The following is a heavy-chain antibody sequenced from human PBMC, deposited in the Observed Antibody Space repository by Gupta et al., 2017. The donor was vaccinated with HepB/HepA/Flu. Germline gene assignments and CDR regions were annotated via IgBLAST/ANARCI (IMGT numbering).Heavy chain of an antibody. Sequence: QVHLVQSGAEVKNPGASVKVSCKASGYIFTTYGISWVRQAPGQGLEWMGWISGYNGNTKYAEKLQGRVTMTTDTSTSTAYMELRSLRSDDTAVYYCARDGNQVADYWGQGTLVTVSS. D-gene: IGHD4-23*01. CDR2: ISGYNGNT. V-gene: IGHV1-18*01. J-gene: IGHJ4*02. CDR1: GYIFTTYG. CDR3: ARDGNQVADY.